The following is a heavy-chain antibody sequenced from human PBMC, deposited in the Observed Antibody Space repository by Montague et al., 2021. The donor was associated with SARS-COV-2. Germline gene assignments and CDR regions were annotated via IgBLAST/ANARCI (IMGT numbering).Heavy chain of an antibody. V-gene: IGHV4-39*01. CDR1: QGSTSSSSYD. CDR3: AVVDILTGYSLNY. J-gene: IGHJ4*02. Sequence: SETLSLTCTVSQGSTSSSSYDWGWIRQPPGKGLGWIGGIYHTGKTYNNPSLKSRVTLSVDTSRNQFSLKVSSVTAAETAMYYCAVVDILTGYSLNYWGQGTLVTVSS. CDR2: IYHTGKT. D-gene: IGHD3-9*01.